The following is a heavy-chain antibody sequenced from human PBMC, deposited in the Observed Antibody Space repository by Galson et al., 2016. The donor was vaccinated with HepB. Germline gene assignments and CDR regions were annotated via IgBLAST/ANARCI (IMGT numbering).Heavy chain of an antibody. V-gene: IGHV4-61*02. D-gene: IGHD2-21*01. CDR1: GGTISSYDLY. Sequence: TLSLTCSSSGGTISSYDLYWSWIRQPAGRGLEWIGRMYISGDTNYNPSLKSRVTMSVDKSKNQVSLKLSSVTAADTAVYYCATGDNGFDNWGHGTVVNVFS. CDR2: MYISGDT. CDR3: ATGDNGFDN. J-gene: IGHJ3*02.